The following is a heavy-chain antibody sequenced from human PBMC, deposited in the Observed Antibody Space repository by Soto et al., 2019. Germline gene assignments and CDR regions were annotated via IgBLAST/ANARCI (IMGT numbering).Heavy chain of an antibody. J-gene: IGHJ4*02. V-gene: IGHV1-18*01. CDR3: ARLSVLRFLEWTTDFAY. D-gene: IGHD3-3*01. Sequence: QVQLVQSGAEVKKPGASVKVSCKASGYTFTSYGISWVRQAPGQGLEWMGWISAYNGNTNYAQKLQGRVTMTTDTSTSTAYIELRSLRSDDTAVYYCARLSVLRFLEWTTDFAYWGEGTLVTVSS. CDR1: GYTFTSYG. CDR2: ISAYNGNT.